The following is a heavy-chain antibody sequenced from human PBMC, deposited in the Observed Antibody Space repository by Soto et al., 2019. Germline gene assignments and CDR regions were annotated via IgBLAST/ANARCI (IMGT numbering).Heavy chain of an antibody. Sequence: LRLSCSASGFTFTSFAIHWVRQSPGKGLEWVAVISENGVNKYSAESVRGRFVISRDNSKNTVELEMNSLRPEDTAIYFCARRLTKTVSALGYWGQGTLVTVSS. V-gene: IGHV3-30*09. CDR2: ISENGVNK. D-gene: IGHD2-8*01. CDR1: GFTFTSFA. CDR3: ARRLTKTVSALGY. J-gene: IGHJ4*02.